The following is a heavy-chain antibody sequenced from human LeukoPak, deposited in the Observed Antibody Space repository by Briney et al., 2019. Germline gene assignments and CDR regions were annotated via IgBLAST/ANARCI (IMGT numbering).Heavy chain of an antibody. CDR2: MNPNSGNT. V-gene: IGHV1-8*01. CDR1: GYTFTSYD. CDR3: ARKYYGSGSYGY. J-gene: IGHJ4*02. Sequence: GASVKVSCKASGYTFTSYDINWGQQATGQGLEWMGWMNPNSGNTGYAQKFQGRVTMTRNTSISTAYMELSSLRSEDTAVYYCARKYYGSGSYGYWGQGTLVTVSS. D-gene: IGHD3-10*01.